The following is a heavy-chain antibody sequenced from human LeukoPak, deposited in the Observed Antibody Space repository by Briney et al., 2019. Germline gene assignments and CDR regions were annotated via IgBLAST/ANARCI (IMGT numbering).Heavy chain of an antibody. CDR3: ARRPSDYDYVWGSYRYRDYFDY. CDR2: INHSGST. CDR1: GGSFSGYY. D-gene: IGHD3-16*02. V-gene: IGHV4-34*01. J-gene: IGHJ4*02. Sequence: PSETLSLTCAVYGGSFSGYYWSWIRQPPGKGLEWIGEINHSGSTNYNPSLKSRVTISVDTSKNQFSLKLSSVTAADTAVYYCARRPSDYDYVWGSYRYRDYFDYWGQGTLVTVSS.